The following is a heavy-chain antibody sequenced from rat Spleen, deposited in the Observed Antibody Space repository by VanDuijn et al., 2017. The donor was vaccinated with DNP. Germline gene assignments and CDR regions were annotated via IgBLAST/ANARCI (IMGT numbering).Heavy chain of an antibody. CDR3: ARRYYGYTYFDY. CDR2: IGSAAYAP. Sequence: EVQLVESGGGLVQPGRSLKLSCAASGFTFSAYYMAWVRQAPAKGLEWVAYIGSAAYAPYYGDSVKGRFTISRDNAKSTLYLQMNSLRSADTATYYCARRYYGYTYFDYWGQGVTVTVSS. J-gene: IGHJ2*01. CDR1: GFTFSAYY. D-gene: IGHD1-6*01. V-gene: IGHV5-22*01.